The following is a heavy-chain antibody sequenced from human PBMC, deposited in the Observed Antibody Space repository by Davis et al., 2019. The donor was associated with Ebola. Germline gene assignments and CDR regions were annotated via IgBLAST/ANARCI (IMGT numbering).Heavy chain of an antibody. J-gene: IGHJ4*02. CDR3: ATGVPGNDWQHQFNY. CDR1: GFTLSSYE. D-gene: IGHD3-9*01. Sequence: PGGSLRLSCAASGFTLSSYEMNWVRQAPGKGLEWISYISGTGSTIYYADSVKGRFTISRDNAKNSLYLQMTSLRAEDTAVYYCATGVPGNDWQHQFNYWGQGTLVTVSS. V-gene: IGHV3-48*03. CDR2: ISGTGSTI.